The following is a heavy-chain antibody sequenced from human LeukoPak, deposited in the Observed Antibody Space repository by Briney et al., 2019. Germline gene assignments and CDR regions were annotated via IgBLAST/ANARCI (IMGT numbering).Heavy chain of an antibody. CDR2: ISGSGGST. D-gene: IGHD2-15*01. CDR3: AKGCCSGGSCPVFDY. Sequence: GGSLRLSCAASGFTFSSYAMSWVRQAPGRGLEWVSAISGSGGSTYYADSVKGRFTISRDNSKNTLYLQMNSLRAEDTAVYYCAKGCCSGGSCPVFDYWGQGTLVTVSS. V-gene: IGHV3-23*01. J-gene: IGHJ4*02. CDR1: GFTFSSYA.